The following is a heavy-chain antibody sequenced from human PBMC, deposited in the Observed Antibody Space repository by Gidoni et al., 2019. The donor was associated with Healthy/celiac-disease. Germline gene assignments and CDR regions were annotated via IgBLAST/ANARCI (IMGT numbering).Heavy chain of an antibody. V-gene: IGHV3-9*01. Sequence: EVHLVESGGGLVQPGRSLRLSCAASGLTLNDYARHWVRKAPGKGPGRVAGIFWGSTKIGYADTVKGRFTITRDNAKNSMYLQMNSLRAEDTAFYYCVKDTTPGGADYRGQGTLVTVAS. CDR2: IFWGSTKI. CDR1: GLTLNDYA. J-gene: IGHJ4*02. CDR3: VKDTTPGGADY.